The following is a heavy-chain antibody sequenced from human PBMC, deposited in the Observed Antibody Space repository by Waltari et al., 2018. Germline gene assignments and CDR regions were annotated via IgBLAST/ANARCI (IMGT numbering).Heavy chain of an antibody. Sequence: QLQLQESGPGLVKPSETLSLTCTVPGGSISSSSYYWGWIRQPPGKGLEWIGSIYYSGSTYYNPSLKSRVTISVDTSKNQFSLKLSSVTAADTAVYYCASLRIVVVRDWGQGTLVTVSS. CDR1: GGSISSSSYY. CDR3: ASLRIVVVRD. CDR2: IYYSGST. V-gene: IGHV4-39*07. D-gene: IGHD3-22*01. J-gene: IGHJ4*02.